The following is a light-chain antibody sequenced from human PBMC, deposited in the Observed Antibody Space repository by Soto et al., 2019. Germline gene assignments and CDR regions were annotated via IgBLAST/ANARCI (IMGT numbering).Light chain of an antibody. CDR2: DAS. J-gene: IGKJ5*01. V-gene: IGKV3-20*01. CDR3: QEYGSPVI. CDR1: QFVTRGH. Sequence: LTQSPGTVSVSLGEGATLACWASQFVTRGHLAWYKKKPGQAPRLLIYDASSRATGIPDRLSRSGSGTEFSLTLSRREPEQFAVYYCQEYGSPVIFGQGTRLEIK.